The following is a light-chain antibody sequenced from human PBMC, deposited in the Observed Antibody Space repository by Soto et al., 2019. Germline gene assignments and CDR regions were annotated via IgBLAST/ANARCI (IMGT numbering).Light chain of an antibody. Sequence: EIVLTQSPGTLSLSPGERATLSCRASQSVDSTYLAWYQQKPGQAPRLLIDGASSRATGVPDRFSGTGSGTDFTLTISRLEPEDFAVFYCQQYGNSPITFGQGTDWRL. V-gene: IGKV3-20*01. J-gene: IGKJ5*01. CDR1: QSVDSTY. CDR2: GAS. CDR3: QQYGNSPIT.